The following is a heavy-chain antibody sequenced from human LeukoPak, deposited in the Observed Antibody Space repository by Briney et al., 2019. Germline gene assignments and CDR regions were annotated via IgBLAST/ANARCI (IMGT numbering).Heavy chain of an antibody. CDR1: GFTFSSYG. CDR2: ISGSGGST. D-gene: IGHD3-3*01. CDR3: ARVGANPRLARPDDAFDI. J-gene: IGHJ3*02. V-gene: IGHV3-23*01. Sequence: QPGGSLRLSCAASGFTFSSYGMSWVRQAPGKGLEWVSAISGSGGSTYYADSVKGRFTISRDNAKNSLYLQMNSLRGEDTAVYYCARVGANPRLARPDDAFDIWGQGTMVTVSS.